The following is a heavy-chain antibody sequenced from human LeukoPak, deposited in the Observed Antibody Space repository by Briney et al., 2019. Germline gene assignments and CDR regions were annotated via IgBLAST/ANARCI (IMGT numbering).Heavy chain of an antibody. CDR1: GYTLTELS. V-gene: IGHV1-24*01. Sequence: ASVKVSCEVSGYTLTELSMHWVRQAPGKGLEWMGGFDPEDGETIYAQKFQGRVTMTEDTSTDTAYMELSSLRSEDTAVYYCATDGVVVPQGGLDYWGQGTLVTVSS. J-gene: IGHJ4*02. CDR2: FDPEDGET. CDR3: ATDGVVVPQGGLDY. D-gene: IGHD2-21*01.